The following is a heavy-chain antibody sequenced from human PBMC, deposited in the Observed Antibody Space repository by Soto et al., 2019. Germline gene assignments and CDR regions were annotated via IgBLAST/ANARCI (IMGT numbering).Heavy chain of an antibody. D-gene: IGHD4-17*01. V-gene: IGHV3-11*01. CDR1: GFTFSDYY. CDR2: IGTRGNTK. J-gene: IGHJ4*02. CDR3: ARDGTENYGEAYDY. Sequence: QVQLVESGGGLVKPGGSLRLSCATSGFTFSDYYMSWHRQAPGTGLEWVSYIGTRGNTKYYADSVRGRFTISRDNAKNSLYLQMNSLRADDTAVYYWARDGTENYGEAYDYCGQGIAVTVSS.